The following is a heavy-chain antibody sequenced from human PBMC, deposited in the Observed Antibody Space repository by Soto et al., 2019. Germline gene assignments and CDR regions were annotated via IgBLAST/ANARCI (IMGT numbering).Heavy chain of an antibody. CDR2: IYTSGST. J-gene: IGHJ6*02. Sequence: SETLSLTCTVPGGSISSYYWSWIRQPAGKGLEWIGRIYTSGSTNYNPSLKSRVTISVDTSKNQFSLKLSSVTAADTAVYYCARDPQLLWFGDEGMDVWGQGTTVTVSS. CDR3: ARDPQLLWFGDEGMDV. D-gene: IGHD3-10*01. CDR1: GGSISSYY. V-gene: IGHV4-4*07.